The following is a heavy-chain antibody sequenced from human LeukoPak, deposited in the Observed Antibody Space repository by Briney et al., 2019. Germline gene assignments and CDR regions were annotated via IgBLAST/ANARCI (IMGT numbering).Heavy chain of an antibody. V-gene: IGHV3-66*01. CDR2: IYSGGST. CDR3: ARCSSGGYYYYYMDV. D-gene: IGHD6-19*01. CDR1: GFTVSSNY. J-gene: IGHJ6*03. Sequence: GGSLRLSCAASGFTVSSNYMSWVRQAPGKGPEWVSVIYSGGSTYYADSVKGRFTISRDNSKNTLYLQMNSLRAEDTAVYYCARCSSGGYYYYYMDVWGKGTTVTISS.